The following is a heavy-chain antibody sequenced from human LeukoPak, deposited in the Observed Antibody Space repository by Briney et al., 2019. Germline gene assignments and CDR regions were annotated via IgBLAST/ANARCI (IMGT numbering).Heavy chain of an antibody. CDR2: LYHSDSA. J-gene: IGHJ6*03. V-gene: IGHV4-38-2*01. CDR3: ARQHDSYYYYYIDV. Sequence: SETLSLTCAVSGYSISNGYYWVWIRQPPGRGLEWIGSLYHSDSAYYNTSLRSRVSMSVDTSKNQFSLTLSFVTAADTAVYYCARQHDSYYYYYIDVWGSGTTVIVSS. CDR1: GYSISNGYY.